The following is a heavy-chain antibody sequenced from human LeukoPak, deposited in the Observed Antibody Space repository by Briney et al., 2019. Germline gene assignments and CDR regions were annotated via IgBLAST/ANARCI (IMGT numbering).Heavy chain of an antibody. CDR3: ARDSGLVIGPAAMVFDY. J-gene: IGHJ4*02. V-gene: IGHV1-2*02. Sequence: ASVKVSCKTSGDTLTVYYIHWVRQAPGQGLEWMGWINPKSGGTNYAQSFQGRVTMTRDTSISTVYMELSRLRSDDTAVYYCARDSGLVIGPAAMVFDYWGQGTLVTVSS. CDR2: INPKSGGT. D-gene: IGHD2-2*01. CDR1: GDTLTVYY.